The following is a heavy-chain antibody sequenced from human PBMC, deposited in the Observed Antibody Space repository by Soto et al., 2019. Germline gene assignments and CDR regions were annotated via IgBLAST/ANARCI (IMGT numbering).Heavy chain of an antibody. CDR1: GYTFTSYS. CDR2: INASNGST. J-gene: IGHJ4*02. V-gene: IGHV1-3*01. CDR3: ASPDYYDSSGYLDY. Sequence: GASVKVSCKASGYTFTSYSMHWVRQAPGQRLEWMGIINASNGSTNYSQKFQGRVTMTRDTSTSTVYMELSSLRSEDTAVYYCASPDYYDSSGYLDYWGQGTLVTVSS. D-gene: IGHD3-22*01.